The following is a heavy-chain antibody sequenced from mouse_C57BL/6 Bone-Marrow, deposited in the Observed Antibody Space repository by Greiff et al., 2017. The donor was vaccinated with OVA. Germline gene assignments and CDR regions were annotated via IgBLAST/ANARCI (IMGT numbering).Heavy chain of an antibody. V-gene: IGHV1-69*01. CDR2: IDPSDSYT. Sequence: QVQLKQPGAELVMPGASVKLSCKASGYTFTSYWMHWVKQRPGQGLEWIGEIDPSDSYTNYNQKFKGKSTLTVDKSSSTAYMQLSSLTSEDSAVYFCARGLWLRRYYFDYWGQGTTLTVSS. D-gene: IGHD2-2*01. CDR1: GYTFTSYW. J-gene: IGHJ2*01. CDR3: ARGLWLRRYYFDY.